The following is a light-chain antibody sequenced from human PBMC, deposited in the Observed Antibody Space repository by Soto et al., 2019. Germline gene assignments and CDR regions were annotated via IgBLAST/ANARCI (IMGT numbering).Light chain of an antibody. J-gene: IGKJ1*01. Sequence: DIVLTQSPATLSVSPGDRATLSCRASQSVSSKLAWYQQKPGQSPRLLIYGASSRATGIPARFSGSGSGTEFTLTISSLQSEDFAVYYCQQYNNWPPLTFGQGTKVDI. CDR1: QSVSSK. CDR2: GAS. CDR3: QQYNNWPPLT. V-gene: IGKV3-15*01.